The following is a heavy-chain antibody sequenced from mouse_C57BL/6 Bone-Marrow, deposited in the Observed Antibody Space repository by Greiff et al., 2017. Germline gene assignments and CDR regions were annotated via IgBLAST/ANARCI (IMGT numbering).Heavy chain of an antibody. CDR3: ARSGVYGYDSFDY. J-gene: IGHJ2*01. CDR1: GYTFTSYW. V-gene: IGHV1-69*01. CDR2: IDPSDSYT. D-gene: IGHD2-2*01. Sequence: QVQLQQPGAELVMPGASVKLSCKASGYTFTSYWMHWVKQRPGQGLEWIGEIDPSDSYTNYNQKFKGKSTLTVDKSSSTAYMQLSSLTSEDAAVYYCARSGVYGYDSFDYWGQGTTLTVSS.